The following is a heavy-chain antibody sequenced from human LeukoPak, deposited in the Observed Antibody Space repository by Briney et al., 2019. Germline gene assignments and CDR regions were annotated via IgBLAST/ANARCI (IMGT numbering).Heavy chain of an antibody. D-gene: IGHD3-10*01. V-gene: IGHV4-61*01. CDR3: ARGKEVITMLRGLKPGYYFDY. CDR2: IHYSGST. J-gene: IGHJ4*02. CDR1: GYSISSGYY. Sequence: PSETLSLTCTVSGYSISSGYYWSWIRQPPGKGLEWIGYIHYSGSTKYKSSLKSRVTISVDTSKNQFSLKLISVTAADTAVYYCARGKEVITMLRGLKPGYYFDYWGQGTLVTVSS.